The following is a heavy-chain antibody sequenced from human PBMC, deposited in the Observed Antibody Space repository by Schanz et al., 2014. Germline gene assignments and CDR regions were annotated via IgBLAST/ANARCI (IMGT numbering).Heavy chain of an antibody. CDR3: ARGNTIFGVVILGWLDP. V-gene: IGHV1-2*02. D-gene: IGHD3-3*01. CDR2: INPNSGGT. J-gene: IGHJ5*02. CDR1: GYTFTGYY. Sequence: QVQLLQSGAEVKKPGASVKVSCKASGYTFTGYYMHWVRQAPGQGLEWMGRINPNSGGTNYAQKFQGRVTMTRDTSISTAYMELSSLRSEDTAIYYCARGNTIFGVVILGWLDPWGQGTLVTVSS.